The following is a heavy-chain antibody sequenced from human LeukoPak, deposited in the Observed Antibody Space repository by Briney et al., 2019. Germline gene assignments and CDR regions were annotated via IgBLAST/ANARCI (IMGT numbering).Heavy chain of an antibody. V-gene: IGHV1-2*02. CDR2: INPNSGGT. D-gene: IGHD3-10*01. Sequence: ASVKVSCKASGYTFTTYTITWVRQAPGEVLEWMGWINPNSGGTNSSQKFQDRVTLTRDTSISTAYMELGSLRSDDTAIYYCARAYGSGSSYHPDYWGQGTLVTVSS. CDR3: ARAYGSGSSYHPDY. J-gene: IGHJ4*02. CDR1: GYTFTTYT.